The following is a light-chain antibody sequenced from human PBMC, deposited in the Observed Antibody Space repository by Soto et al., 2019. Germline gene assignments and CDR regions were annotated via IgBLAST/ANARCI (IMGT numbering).Light chain of an antibody. V-gene: IGLV3-21*02. CDR2: DDT. CDR1: KIGTKS. CDR3: QVWDSGSSHVV. Sequence: SYELTQPPSVSVAPGQTARITCGENKIGTKSVHWYQQKPGQAPVLVVYDDTKWPSGIPGRFSGSKSGNTATLAISRVEAGDEADYSCQVWDSGSSHVVFGGGAKLTVL. J-gene: IGLJ2*01.